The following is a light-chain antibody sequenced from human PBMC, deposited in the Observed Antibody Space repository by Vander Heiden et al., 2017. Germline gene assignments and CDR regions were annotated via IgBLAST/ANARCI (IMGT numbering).Light chain of an antibody. Sequence: VLPQSPAPLSVSPGPRAPLSCRASESLRGTLDWYHQKPGQSPRLVIYHASTRATGIPARFSGSGSGTEFTLTISSLQSEDFGVYDCQQYETWPRTFGQGRKVEIK. J-gene: IGKJ1*01. V-gene: IGKV3-15*01. CDR2: HAS. CDR3: QQYETWPRT. CDR1: ESLRGT.